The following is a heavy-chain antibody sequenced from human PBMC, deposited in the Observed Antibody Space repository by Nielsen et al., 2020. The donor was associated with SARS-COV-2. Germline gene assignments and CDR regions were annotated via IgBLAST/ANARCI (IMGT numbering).Heavy chain of an antibody. CDR2: INHSGST. J-gene: IGHJ4*02. CDR3: ARFGGAAVRGGY. V-gene: IGHV4-39*07. D-gene: IGHD3-10*01. Sequence: SETLSLTCTVSGGSISSSSYYWGWIRQPPGKGLEWIGEINHSGSTNYNPSLKSRVTISVDTSKNQFSLKLSSVTAADTAVYYCARFGGAAVRGGYWGQGTLVTVSS. CDR1: GGSISSSSYY.